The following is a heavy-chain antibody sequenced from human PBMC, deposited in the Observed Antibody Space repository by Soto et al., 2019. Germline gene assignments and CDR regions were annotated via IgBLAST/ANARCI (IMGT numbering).Heavy chain of an antibody. CDR1: GGTFSSYA. J-gene: IGHJ4*02. Sequence: QVQLVQSDAEVKKPGSSVKVSCKASGGTFSSYAISWVRQAPGQGLEWMGGIIPIFGTANYAQKFQGRVTITADESTSTAYRELSSLRSEDTAVYYCARDVRERATTYRLDYWGQGTLVTVSS. V-gene: IGHV1-69*01. D-gene: IGHD1-1*01. CDR2: IIPIFGTA. CDR3: ARDVRERATTYRLDY.